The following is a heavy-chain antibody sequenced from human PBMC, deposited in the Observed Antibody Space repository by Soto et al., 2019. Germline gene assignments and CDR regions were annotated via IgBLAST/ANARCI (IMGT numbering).Heavy chain of an antibody. D-gene: IGHD4-4*01. Sequence: EVQLVESGGGLVQPGGSLRLSCAASGFTFSSYSMNWVRQAPGKVLEWVSYISSSSSTIYYADSVKGRFTISRDNAKNSLYLQMNSLRDEDTAVYYCATDGTVTTPGVLDYWGQGTLVTVSS. CDR1: GFTFSSYS. CDR2: ISSSSSTI. V-gene: IGHV3-48*02. J-gene: IGHJ4*02. CDR3: ATDGTVTTPGVLDY.